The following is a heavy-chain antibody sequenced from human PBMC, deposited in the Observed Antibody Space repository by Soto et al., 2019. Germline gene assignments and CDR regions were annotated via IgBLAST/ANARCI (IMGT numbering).Heavy chain of an antibody. J-gene: IGHJ4*02. CDR2: ISAYNGNT. CDR1: GYTFTSYG. CDR3: AIMVRGVTPFDY. D-gene: IGHD3-10*01. Sequence: GSSVKVSCNASGYTFTSYGISCVRQAPGQGLEWMGWISAYNGNTNYAQKLQGRVTMTTDTSTSTAYMELRSLRSDDTAVYYCAIMVRGVTPFDYWGQGTLVTVSS. V-gene: IGHV1-18*01.